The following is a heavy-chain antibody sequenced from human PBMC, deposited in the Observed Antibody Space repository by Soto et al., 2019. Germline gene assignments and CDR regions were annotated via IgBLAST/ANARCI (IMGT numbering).Heavy chain of an antibody. D-gene: IGHD6-13*01. CDR3: ARDGNIAAAGMGFDY. CDR1: GGSISSYY. V-gene: IGHV4-59*01. Sequence: PSETLSLTCTVSGGSISSYYWSWIRQPPGKRLEWIGYIFYSGSTNYNPPLKSRVIISVDTSKHQVSLKLSSVTAADTAVYWCARDGNIAAAGMGFDYWGQGTLVTVSS. J-gene: IGHJ4*02. CDR2: IFYSGST.